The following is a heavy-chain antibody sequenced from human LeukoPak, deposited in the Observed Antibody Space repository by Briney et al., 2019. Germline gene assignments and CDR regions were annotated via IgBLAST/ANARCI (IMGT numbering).Heavy chain of an antibody. Sequence: ASVKVSCKASGYTFTCYDINWVRQATGQGLEWMGWMNPNSGNTGYAQKFQGRVTMTRNTSISTAYMELSTLRSEDTAVYYCARGSVHSSYSADYWGQGTLVTVSS. CDR1: GYTFTCYD. V-gene: IGHV1-8*01. D-gene: IGHD3-10*01. CDR2: MNPNSGNT. CDR3: ARGSVHSSYSADY. J-gene: IGHJ4*02.